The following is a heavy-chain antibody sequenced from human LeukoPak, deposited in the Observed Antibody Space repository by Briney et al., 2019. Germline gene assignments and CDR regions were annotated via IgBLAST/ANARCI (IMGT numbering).Heavy chain of an antibody. Sequence: SETLSLTCTVSGGSISSSSYYWSWIRQPPGKGLEWIGYIYSSGSTNYNPSLKSRVTISVDTSKNQFSLKLSSVTAADTAVYYCARSRGYADAFDIWGQGTMVTVSS. V-gene: IGHV4-61*01. CDR3: ARSRGYADAFDI. CDR2: IYSSGST. D-gene: IGHD2-2*01. J-gene: IGHJ3*02. CDR1: GGSISSSSYY.